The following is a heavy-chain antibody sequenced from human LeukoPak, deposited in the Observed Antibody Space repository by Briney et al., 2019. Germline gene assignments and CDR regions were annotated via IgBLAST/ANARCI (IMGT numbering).Heavy chain of an antibody. Sequence: PSETLSLTCTVSGGSVSSGSYYWSWIRQPPGKGLEWIGYIYYSGSTNYNPSLKSRVTISVDTSKNQFSLKLSSVTAADTAVYYCARFNREDTTRFDPWGQGTLVTVSP. J-gene: IGHJ5*02. D-gene: IGHD2-15*01. CDR1: GGSVSSGSYY. V-gene: IGHV4-61*01. CDR2: IYYSGST. CDR3: ARFNREDTTRFDP.